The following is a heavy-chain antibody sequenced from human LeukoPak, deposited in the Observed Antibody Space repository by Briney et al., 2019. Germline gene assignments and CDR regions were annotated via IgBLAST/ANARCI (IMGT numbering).Heavy chain of an antibody. V-gene: IGHV4-39*07. CDR1: GGSISSSSYY. J-gene: IGHJ3*02. CDR3: ARGGTEARGYALDI. CDR2: IYYSGST. Sequence: SETLSLTCTVSGGSISSSSYYWGWIRQPPGKGLEWIGSIYYSGSTYYNPSLKSRVTISVDTSKNQFSLKLSSVTAADTAVYYCARGGTEARGYALDIWGQGTMVTVSS. D-gene: IGHD3-16*01.